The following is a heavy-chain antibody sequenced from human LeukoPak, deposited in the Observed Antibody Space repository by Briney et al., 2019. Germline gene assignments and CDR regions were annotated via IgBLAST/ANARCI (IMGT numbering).Heavy chain of an antibody. CDR1: GFTFSSYA. J-gene: IGHJ4*02. V-gene: IGHV3-23*01. CDR2: ISGSGGST. D-gene: IGHD6-13*01. CDR3: AKDPPKYSSNWDGDY. Sequence: PGGSLRLSCAASGFTFSSYAMSWVRQAPGKGLEWVLGISGSGGSTYYADSVKGRFTISRDNSKNTLYLQMNSLRAEDTAVYYCAKDPPKYSSNWDGDYWGQGTLVTVSS.